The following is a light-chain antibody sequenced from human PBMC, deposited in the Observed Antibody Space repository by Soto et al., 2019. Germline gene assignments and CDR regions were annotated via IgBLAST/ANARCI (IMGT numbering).Light chain of an antibody. CDR1: QGVSSW. CDR3: PQANSFAWT. J-gene: IGKJ1*01. CDR2: AAS. V-gene: IGKV1-12*01. Sequence: DIQKTQTPSSVSASVGDRVTITFRANQGVSSWLAGDQQKPGKAPKLPIYAASSLQCGVPSRFSGSGSRTEFTLTSSSLQPEYFATCYCPQANSFAWTCGQGTKVEIK.